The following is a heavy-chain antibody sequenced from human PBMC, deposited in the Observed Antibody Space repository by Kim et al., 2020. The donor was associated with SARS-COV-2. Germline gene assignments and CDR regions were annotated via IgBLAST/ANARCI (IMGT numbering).Heavy chain of an antibody. D-gene: IGHD6-13*01. J-gene: IGHJ5*02. Sequence: AQTLQGRVTMTTDTSTSTAYMELRSLRSDDTAVYYCARGSSSWYVLWFDPWGQGTLVTVAS. CDR3: ARGSSSWYVLWFDP. V-gene: IGHV1-18*01.